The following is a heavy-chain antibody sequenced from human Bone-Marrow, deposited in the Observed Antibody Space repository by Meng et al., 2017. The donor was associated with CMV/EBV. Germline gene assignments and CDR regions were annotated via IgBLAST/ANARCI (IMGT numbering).Heavy chain of an antibody. CDR1: GFTFSSYA. V-gene: IGHV3-30*04. CDR2: ISYDGSNK. J-gene: IGHJ6*01. D-gene: IGHD2-21*01. Sequence: GGSLRLSCAASGFTFSSYAMHWVRQAPGKGLEWVAVISYDGSNKYYADSVKGRFTISRDNSKNTLYLQMNSLRAEDTAVYYCARGIPETLYYYYYGMDVWGQGTTVTVYS. CDR3: ARGIPETLYYYYYGMDV.